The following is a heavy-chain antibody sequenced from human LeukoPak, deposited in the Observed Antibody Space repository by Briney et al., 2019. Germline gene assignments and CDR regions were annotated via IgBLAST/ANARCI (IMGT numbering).Heavy chain of an antibody. CDR1: GFTFSSYA. V-gene: IGHV3-23*01. Sequence: PGGSLRLSCAASGFTFSSYAMSWVRQAPGKGLEWVSGISGSAGSTYYADSVKGRFTISRDNSKNTLYLQMNSLRAEDTAVYYCARERDTATGYYYYGMDVWGQGTTVTVSS. CDR3: ARERDTATGYYYYGMDV. CDR2: ISGSAGST. D-gene: IGHD5-18*01. J-gene: IGHJ6*02.